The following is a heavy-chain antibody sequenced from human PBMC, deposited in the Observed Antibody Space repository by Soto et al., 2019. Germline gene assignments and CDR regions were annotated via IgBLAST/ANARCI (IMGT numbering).Heavy chain of an antibody. Sequence: EVQLVESGGGLVQPGGSLRLSCAASGFTFNDYFMVWLRQAPGKGLEWVGLIKDKLYAFDAKYAASVRGRFTITRDNSKSLLYLHMSGLKTEDTAVYFCVRDAQGSPDYWGQGALVTVSS. V-gene: IGHV3-72*01. CDR1: GFTFNDYF. CDR2: IKDKLYAFDA. J-gene: IGHJ4*02. CDR3: VRDAQGSPDY.